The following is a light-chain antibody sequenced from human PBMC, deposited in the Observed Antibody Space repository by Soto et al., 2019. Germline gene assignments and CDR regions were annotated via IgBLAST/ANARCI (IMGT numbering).Light chain of an antibody. Sequence: EIVLTQSPGTLSLSPGERATLSCRASQSVSSSYLAWYQQKPGQAPRLLIYGASSRATGIPDRFSGSGSGTDFTLTISRLEPEAFAVYYSQQYGSSPRFTFGPGTQVDIK. CDR1: QSVSSSY. J-gene: IGKJ3*01. CDR3: QQYGSSPRFT. CDR2: GAS. V-gene: IGKV3-20*01.